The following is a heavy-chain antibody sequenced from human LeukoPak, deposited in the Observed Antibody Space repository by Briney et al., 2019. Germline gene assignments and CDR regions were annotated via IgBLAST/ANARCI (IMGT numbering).Heavy chain of an antibody. CDR3: AKGSLLGIAVAGDLDY. CDR2: ISGSGGST. Sequence: GGSLRLSCAASGFTFSSYAMSWVRQAPGKGLEWVSAISGSGGSTYYADSVKGRFTISRDNSKNTLYLQMNSLRAEDTAVYYCAKGSLLGIAVAGDLDYWGQGTLVTVSS. CDR1: GFTFSSYA. V-gene: IGHV3-23*01. J-gene: IGHJ4*02. D-gene: IGHD6-19*01.